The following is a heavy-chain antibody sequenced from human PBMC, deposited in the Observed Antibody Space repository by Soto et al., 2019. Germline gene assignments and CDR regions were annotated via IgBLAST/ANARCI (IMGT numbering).Heavy chain of an antibody. J-gene: IGHJ6*02. V-gene: IGHV1-46*01. CDR2: INPGGGST. CDR3: ARQARYCTNGVCSAYGMDV. Sequence: QVQLVQSGAEVKKPGSSVKVSCKASGYTFTSYYMHWVRPAPRQGLEWMGIINPGGGSTSCSQKFQRRVTMTRDTSTSTVYLELSSLRSDDTAVYYCARQARYCTNGVCSAYGMDVWCQGTTVTVSS. D-gene: IGHD2-8*01. CDR1: GYTFTSYY.